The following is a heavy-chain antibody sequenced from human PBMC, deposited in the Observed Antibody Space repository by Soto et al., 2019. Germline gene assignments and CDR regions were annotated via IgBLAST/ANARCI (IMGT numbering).Heavy chain of an antibody. J-gene: IGHJ4*02. Sequence: SVKVSCKASGGTFSSYAISWVRQAPGQGLEWMGGIIPIFGTANYAQKFQGRVTITADKSTSTACMELSSLRSEDTAVYYCARSYDSSGYYFDYWGQGTLVTVSS. V-gene: IGHV1-69*06. CDR3: ARSYDSSGYYFDY. D-gene: IGHD3-22*01. CDR1: GGTFSSYA. CDR2: IIPIFGTA.